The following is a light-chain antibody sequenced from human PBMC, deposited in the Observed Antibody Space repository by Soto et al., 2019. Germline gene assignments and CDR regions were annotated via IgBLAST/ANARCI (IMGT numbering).Light chain of an antibody. Sequence: QSALTQPASVSGSPGQSITISCTGTNSDVGAYNYVSWYQQRPGKAPKLIIYEVTRRPSGVPDRIFGSKSYTTASLTVSGLQAEDEADYYCSSFAGTNSFVFGTGTKVTVL. CDR2: EVT. CDR3: SSFAGTNSFV. CDR1: NSDVGAYNY. V-gene: IGLV2-8*01. J-gene: IGLJ1*01.